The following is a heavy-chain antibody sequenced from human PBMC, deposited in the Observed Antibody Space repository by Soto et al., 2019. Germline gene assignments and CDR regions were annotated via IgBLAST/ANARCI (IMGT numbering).Heavy chain of an antibody. CDR3: ATGYSSGHDAFDI. CDR1: GFTFSSYG. J-gene: IGHJ3*02. D-gene: IGHD6-19*01. CDR2: IWYDGSNK. V-gene: IGHV3-33*01. Sequence: GGSLRLSCAASGFTFSSYGMHWVRQAPGKGLEWVAVIWYDGSNKYYADSVKGRFTISRDNSKNTLYLQMNSLRAEDTAVYYCATGYSSGHDAFDIWGQGTMVTVS.